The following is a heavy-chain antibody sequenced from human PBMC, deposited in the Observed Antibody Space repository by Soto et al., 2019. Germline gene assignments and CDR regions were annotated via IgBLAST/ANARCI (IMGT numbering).Heavy chain of an antibody. Sequence: ASVKVSCKASGYTFTSYDINWVRQATGQGLEWMGWMNPNSGNTGYAQKFQGRVTMTRNTSISTAYMELSSLRSEDTAVYYCARVHFWSGLPFDPWGQGTLVTVSS. J-gene: IGHJ5*02. D-gene: IGHD3-3*02. CDR1: GYTFTSYD. CDR2: MNPNSGNT. CDR3: ARVHFWSGLPFDP. V-gene: IGHV1-8*01.